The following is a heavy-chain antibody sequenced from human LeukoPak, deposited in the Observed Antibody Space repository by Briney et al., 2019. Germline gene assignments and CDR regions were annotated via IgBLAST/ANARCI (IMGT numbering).Heavy chain of an antibody. Sequence: PSETLSLTCTVSGGSISSGDYYWSWIRQPPGKGLEWIGYIYYSGSTYYNPSLKSRVTISVDTSKNQFSLKLSSVTAADTAVYYCARGKKHDFWSGYPNWFDPWGQGTLVTVSS. CDR1: GGSISSGDYY. J-gene: IGHJ5*02. D-gene: IGHD3-3*01. CDR3: ARGKKHDFWSGYPNWFDP. CDR2: IYYSGST. V-gene: IGHV4-30-4*08.